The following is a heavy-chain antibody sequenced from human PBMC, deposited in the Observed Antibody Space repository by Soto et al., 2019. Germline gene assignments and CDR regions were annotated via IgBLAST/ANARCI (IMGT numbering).Heavy chain of an antibody. Sequence: SETLSLTCTVSGGSIISYYCSCVRQPALKGLEWIGRIYTSGSTNYNPSLKSRVTMSVDTSKNQFSLKLSSVTAADTAVYYCARVRIAARTGAYGMDVWGQGTTVTVSS. J-gene: IGHJ6*02. D-gene: IGHD6-6*01. CDR1: GGSIISYY. V-gene: IGHV4-4*07. CDR3: ARVRIAARTGAYGMDV. CDR2: IYTSGST.